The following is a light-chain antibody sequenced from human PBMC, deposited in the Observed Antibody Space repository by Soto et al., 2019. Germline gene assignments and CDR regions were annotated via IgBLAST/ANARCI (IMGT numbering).Light chain of an antibody. J-gene: IGKJ2*01. CDR2: AAS. Sequence: EIVMTQSPGTLSVTLGERVTLSCRASQSVSRNLAWYQQRPGQVPRLLFYAASTRATDVPGTFSGSGSGTECTLTISSLQSAEFSVYYCPPCAKWPFTCGEGTKLEI. CDR1: QSVSRN. CDR3: PPCAKWPFT. V-gene: IGKV3-15*01.